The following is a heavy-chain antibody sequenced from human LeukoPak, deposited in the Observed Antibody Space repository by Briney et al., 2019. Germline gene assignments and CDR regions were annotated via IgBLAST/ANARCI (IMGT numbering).Heavy chain of an antibody. D-gene: IGHD3-22*01. Sequence: SQTLSPTCAVSGGSISSGGYSWSWIRQPPGKGLEWIGYIYHSGSTYYNPSLKSRVTISVDTSKNQFSLKLSSVTAADTAVYYCARYRLNYYDSSGYHAAWGQGTLVTVSS. J-gene: IGHJ4*02. CDR1: GGSISSGGYS. CDR2: IYHSGST. CDR3: ARYRLNYYDSSGYHAA. V-gene: IGHV4-30-2*01.